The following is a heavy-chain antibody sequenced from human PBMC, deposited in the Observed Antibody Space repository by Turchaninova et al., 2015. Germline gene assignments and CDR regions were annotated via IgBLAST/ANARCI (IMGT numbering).Heavy chain of an antibody. J-gene: IGHJ4*02. CDR2: MNPNSGGT. CDR1: GNTFTGHY. CDR3: AKDASPTYRSSYHCDY. Sequence: QVQMVQSGAEVKEPGAKVKVPCKTPGNTFTGHYFPWLRQAPGQGLEWLGRMNPNSGGTNYAQKLQGRVTMTRDPSIHTAYMDLSRLTSDDTAVYYCAKDASPTYRSSYHCDYWGQGTLVTVSS. V-gene: IGHV1-2*02. D-gene: IGHD6-13*01.